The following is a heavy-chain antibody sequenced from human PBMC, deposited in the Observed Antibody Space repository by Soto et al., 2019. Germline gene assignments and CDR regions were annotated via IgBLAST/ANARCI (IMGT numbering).Heavy chain of an antibody. CDR2: ISLYSDGA. J-gene: IGHJ5*02. CDR3: ARVVPGAEAWFGP. CDR1: GYTFSNYG. D-gene: IGHD2-2*01. V-gene: IGHV1-18*01. Sequence: VASVKVSCKTSGYTFSNYGITWVRQAPGQPLEWLGWISLYSDGANYAQKFQGRVSMTTDTSTTTAYMGLRSLRSDDTAVYYCARVVPGAEAWFGPWGQGNLVIV.